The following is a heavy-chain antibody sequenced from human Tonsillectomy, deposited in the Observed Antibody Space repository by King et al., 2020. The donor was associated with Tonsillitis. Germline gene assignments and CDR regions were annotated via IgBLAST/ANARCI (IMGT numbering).Heavy chain of an antibody. J-gene: IGHJ3*01. CDR2: ISSTGTTI. CDR1: GFIFTEFY. CDR3: ARADSTGSFYHDALDF. V-gene: IGHV3-11*01. D-gene: IGHD3-22*01. Sequence: VQLVESGGGLVKPGGSLRLSCAASGFIFTEFYIIWIRQAPGKGLEWISFISSTGTTIQYAESVKGRFTISRDTAKRTVYLRMNSLRAEDTAVYYCARADSTGSFYHDALDFWGHGTMVTVSS.